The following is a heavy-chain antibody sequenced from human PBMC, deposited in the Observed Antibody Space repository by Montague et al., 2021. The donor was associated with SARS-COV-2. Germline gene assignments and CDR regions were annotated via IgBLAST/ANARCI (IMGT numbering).Heavy chain of an antibody. V-gene: IGHV3-74*01. D-gene: IGHD5-12*01. CDR1: GFTFSNYW. J-gene: IGHJ4*02. CDR2: INSDGSST. CDR3: ASDSRYSGYEADY. Sequence: PLRLSCAASGFTFSNYWIHWVRQAPGKGLVWVSRINSDGSSTTYADSVKGRFTISRDNAKNTVYLQMNSLRAEDSAVYYCASDSRYSGYEADYWGQGTLVTVSS.